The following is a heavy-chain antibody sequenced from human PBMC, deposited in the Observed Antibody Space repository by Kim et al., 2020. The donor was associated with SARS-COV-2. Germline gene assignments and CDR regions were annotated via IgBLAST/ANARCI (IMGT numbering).Heavy chain of an antibody. CDR1: GGSISSSSYY. Sequence: SETLSLTCTVSGGSISSSSYYWGWIRQPPGKGLEWIGSIYYSGSTYYNPSLKSRVTISVDTSKNQFSLKLSSVTAADTAVYYCARVPDYDILTGYLYWGQGTLVTVSS. CDR3: ARVPDYDILTGYLY. V-gene: IGHV4-39*07. D-gene: IGHD3-9*01. CDR2: IYYSGST. J-gene: IGHJ4*02.